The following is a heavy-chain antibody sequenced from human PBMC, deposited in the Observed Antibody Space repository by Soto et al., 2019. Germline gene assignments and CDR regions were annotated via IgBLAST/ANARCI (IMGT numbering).Heavy chain of an antibody. V-gene: IGHV3-15*07. Sequence: GGSLRLSCSASGFTFKNAWFNWVRQPPGQGLEWVGRVRSKADGGTIEYAAPVKARFSISRDDSKNRLYLQMKSLKAEDKALYYCTMLYIVYAVDSALFSFWGRGTLVTV. J-gene: IGHJ4*01. CDR1: GFTFKNAW. CDR3: TMLYIVYAVDSALFSF. CDR2: VRSKADGGTI. D-gene: IGHD5-12*01.